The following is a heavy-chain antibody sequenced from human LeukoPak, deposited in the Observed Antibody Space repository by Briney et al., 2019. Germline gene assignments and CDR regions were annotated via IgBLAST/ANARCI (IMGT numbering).Heavy chain of an antibody. V-gene: IGHV4-39*07. J-gene: IGHJ3*02. CDR2: IYYRGSA. Sequence: SETLSLTRTVSVGSISSSNYYWGWIRQPPGKGLEWVGSIYYRGSAYPNPSLKSRVPISIDRSKNQFSLKLSSVTAADTAVYYCARKLSRRFLEWFRRNAFDIWGQETMVTVSS. CDR3: ARKLSRRFLEWFRRNAFDI. CDR1: VGSISSSNYY. D-gene: IGHD3-3*01.